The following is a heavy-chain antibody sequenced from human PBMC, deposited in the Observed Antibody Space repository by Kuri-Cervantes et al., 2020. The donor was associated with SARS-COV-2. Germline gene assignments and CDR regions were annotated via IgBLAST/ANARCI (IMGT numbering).Heavy chain of an antibody. CDR2: VYDSGTS. Sequence: SETLSLTCTVSGGSITNSIYYWAWIRQSPGKGLEWIGSVYDSGTSYYNPSLKSRVSISVDTSKNQFSLKLSSVTAADTALYYCAREHSGYDWFDVWGQGTLVTVSS. V-gene: IGHV4-39*07. D-gene: IGHD5-12*01. CDR1: GGSITNSIYY. J-gene: IGHJ5*02. CDR3: AREHSGYDWFDV.